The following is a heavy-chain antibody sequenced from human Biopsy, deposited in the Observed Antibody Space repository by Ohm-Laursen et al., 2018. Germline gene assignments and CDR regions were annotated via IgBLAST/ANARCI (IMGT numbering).Heavy chain of an antibody. CDR1: GYTFTSYE. D-gene: IGHD1/OR15-1a*01. CDR3: ARGGGYNWNNGWFDP. CDR2: MNPDSGNT. V-gene: IGHV1-8*01. J-gene: IGHJ5*02. Sequence: SVKVSCKASGYTFTSYEINWVRQATGQGLEWMGWMNPDSGNTGYAQNFQGRVTMTRNTSISTAYMELSSLRSEDTAVYYCARGGGYNWNNGWFDPWGHGTLVTVSS.